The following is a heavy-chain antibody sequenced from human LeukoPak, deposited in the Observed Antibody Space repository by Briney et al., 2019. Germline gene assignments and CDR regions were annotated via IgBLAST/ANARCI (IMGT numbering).Heavy chain of an antibody. CDR3: ATGSGLWSPDY. V-gene: IGHV3-74*01. J-gene: IGHJ4*02. Sequence: GGSLRLSCAASGFTFSSYWMHWVRQAPGKGLVWVSRINTDGTGTSYADSVKGRFTISRDNAKNRLYVQMNSLRAEDTAVYYCATGSGLWSPDYWGQGTLVTVSS. D-gene: IGHD5-18*01. CDR2: INTDGTGT. CDR1: GFTFSSYW.